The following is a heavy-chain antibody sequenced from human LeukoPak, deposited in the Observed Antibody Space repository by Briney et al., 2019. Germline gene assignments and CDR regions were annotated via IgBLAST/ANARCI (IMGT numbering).Heavy chain of an antibody. V-gene: IGHV4-59*01. Sequence: SETLSLTCTVSGGSISNYYWSWIRPPPGKGREWMGYIYYSGSTNYHPSLKSLFTISVDTSKNQFSLKLKSVTAADTAVYYCARGVYIAAAQYGYWGQGTLVTVSS. D-gene: IGHD6-13*01. CDR1: GGSISNYY. CDR2: IYYSGST. J-gene: IGHJ4*02. CDR3: ARGVYIAAAQYGY.